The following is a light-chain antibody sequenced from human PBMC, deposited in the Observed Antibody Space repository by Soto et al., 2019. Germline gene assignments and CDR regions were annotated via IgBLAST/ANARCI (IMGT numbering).Light chain of an antibody. CDR2: DAS. CDR1: QSISTW. Sequence: DMQMTQSPSSLSASVGDRVTITCRASQSISTWLVWYQQKPGKAPKVLITDASKLESGVPPRFNGSRSETEFTLIIRNLQPDDFATYYCQQYNSFPWTFGLGTKVDIK. CDR3: QQYNSFPWT. V-gene: IGKV1-5*01. J-gene: IGKJ1*01.